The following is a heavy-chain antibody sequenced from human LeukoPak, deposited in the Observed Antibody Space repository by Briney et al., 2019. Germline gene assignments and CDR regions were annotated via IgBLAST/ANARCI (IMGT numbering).Heavy chain of an antibody. V-gene: IGHV3-21*01. D-gene: IGHD1-1*01. CDR2: ISSSSSYI. CDR1: GFTFSSYS. Sequence: PGGSLRLSCAASGFTFSSYSMNWVRQAPGKWLEWVSSISSSSSYIYYADSVKGRFTISRDNAKNSLYLQMNSLRAEDTAVYYCARARTKLTADYFDYWGQGTLVTVSS. J-gene: IGHJ4*02. CDR3: ARARTKLTADYFDY.